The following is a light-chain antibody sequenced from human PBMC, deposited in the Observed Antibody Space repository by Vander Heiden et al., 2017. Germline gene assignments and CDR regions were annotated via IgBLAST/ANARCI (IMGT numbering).Light chain of an antibody. CDR2: DNI. V-gene: IGLV1-40*01. Sequence: QSVLTQPPSVSGAPGQGVTISCIGSSSNIGAGHDVHWYQQLPGTAPKLLRYDNINRPSGIPDRFSGSRSGTTASLAITGLQAEDEADYYCQSYDSSLRVVVFGGGTKLTVL. CDR1: SSNIGAGHD. CDR3: QSYDSSLRVVV. J-gene: IGLJ2*01.